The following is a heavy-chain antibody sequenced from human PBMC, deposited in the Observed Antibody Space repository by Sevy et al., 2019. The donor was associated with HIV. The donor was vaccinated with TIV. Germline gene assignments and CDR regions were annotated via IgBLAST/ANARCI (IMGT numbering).Heavy chain of an antibody. V-gene: IGHV1-18*01. CDR3: ARDPGDYCSGGSCWDAFDI. J-gene: IGHJ3*02. D-gene: IGHD2-15*01. Sequence: ASVKVSCKASGYTFTSYGISWVRQAPGQGLEWMGWISAYNGNTNYAQKLQGRVTMTTDTSTSTAYMELRSLGSDDTAVYYCARDPGDYCSGGSCWDAFDIWGQGTMVTVSS. CDR1: GYTFTSYG. CDR2: ISAYNGNT.